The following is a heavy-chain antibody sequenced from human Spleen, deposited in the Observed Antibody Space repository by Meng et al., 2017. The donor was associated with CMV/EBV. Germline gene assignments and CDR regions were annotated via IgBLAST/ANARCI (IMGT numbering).Heavy chain of an antibody. Sequence: SGYIFTNYGISWVRQAPGQGLGWMGWISAYYRSTNYAQKVQGRVSMTTDTSTSTAYMELSSLRSDDTAVYYCARCSSTGCYLDYFDYWGQGTLVTVSS. CDR3: ARCSSTGCYLDYFDY. D-gene: IGHD2-2*01. V-gene: IGHV1-18*01. CDR1: GYIFTNYG. J-gene: IGHJ4*02. CDR2: ISAYYRST.